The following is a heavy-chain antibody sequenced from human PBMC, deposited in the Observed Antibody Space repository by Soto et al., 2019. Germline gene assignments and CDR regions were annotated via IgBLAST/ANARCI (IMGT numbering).Heavy chain of an antibody. CDR2: ISGSGGST. D-gene: IGHD2-8*01. CDR3: AKQIGVLISGSEY. J-gene: IGHJ4*02. Sequence: GGSLGLSCAASGVTFSSYAMSWVRQAPGKGLEWVSAISGSGGSTYYADSVKGRFTISRDNSKNTLYLQMNSLRAEDTAVYYCAKQIGVLISGSEYWGQGTLGNVSS. V-gene: IGHV3-23*01. CDR1: GVTFSSYA.